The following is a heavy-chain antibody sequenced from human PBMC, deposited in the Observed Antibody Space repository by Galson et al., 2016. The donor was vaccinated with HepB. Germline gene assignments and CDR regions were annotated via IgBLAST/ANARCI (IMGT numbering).Heavy chain of an antibody. Sequence: SLRLSCAASGFTFGTYVMSWVRQAPGKGLEWVSSITASDIYTYYAGSVRGRFTISRDISKNTLFLQMNNLGVDDTAIYYCAKDHESDGFPTFDCWGQGTLVTVSS. D-gene: IGHD3-22*01. J-gene: IGHJ4*02. V-gene: IGHV3-23*01. CDR1: GFTFGTYV. CDR2: ITASDIYT. CDR3: AKDHESDGFPTFDC.